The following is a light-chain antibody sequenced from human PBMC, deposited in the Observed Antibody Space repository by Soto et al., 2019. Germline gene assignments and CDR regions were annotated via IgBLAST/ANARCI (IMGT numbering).Light chain of an antibody. CDR3: QQYNNWPIT. J-gene: IGKJ5*01. CDR2: DAS. V-gene: IGKV3-15*01. CDR1: QSVRTY. Sequence: EIVLTQSPVTLSLSPGERATLSCRASQSVRTYLAWYQVKPGQAPRLLIYDASRRASGIPPRFSGSGSGTEFALTISSLQSEDFAVDYCQQYNNWPITFGQGTRLE.